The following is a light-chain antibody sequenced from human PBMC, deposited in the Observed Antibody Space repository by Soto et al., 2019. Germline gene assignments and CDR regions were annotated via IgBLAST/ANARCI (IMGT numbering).Light chain of an antibody. CDR1: QDISNS. CDR3: QKYNSAPRT. CDR2: AAS. J-gene: IGKJ1*01. Sequence: DIQMTQSPSSLSASVGDRVTIACRASQDISNSLAWYQQKPGKVPKLLIYAASTLQSGVPSRFSGSGSGTDFTLTTSSLQPEDVATYYCQKYNSAPRTFGQGTKVEIK. V-gene: IGKV1-27*01.